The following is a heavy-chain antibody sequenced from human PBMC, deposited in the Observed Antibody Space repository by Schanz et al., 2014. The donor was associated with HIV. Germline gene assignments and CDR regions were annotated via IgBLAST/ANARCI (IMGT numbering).Heavy chain of an antibody. CDR1: GFTFDSYG. CDR2: ISYDGRNK. V-gene: IGHV3-30*18. Sequence: VQLVESGGSLVQPGRSLRLSCAASGFTFDSYGMHWVRQAPGKGLEWVSVISYDGRNKLYADSVKGRFTISRDNSKNTVYLQAKSLRPEDTAVYYCAKDRNQYDSRYIGKGNYYYYYGMDVWGQGTTVTVSS. CDR3: AKDRNQYDSRYIGKGNYYYYYGMDV. J-gene: IGHJ6*02. D-gene: IGHD3-22*01.